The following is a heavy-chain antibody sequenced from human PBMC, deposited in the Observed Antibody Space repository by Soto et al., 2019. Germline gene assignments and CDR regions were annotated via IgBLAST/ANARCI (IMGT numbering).Heavy chain of an antibody. D-gene: IGHD6-19*01. CDR2: IIPILGIA. CDR1: GGTFSSYT. Sequence: ASVKVSCKASGGTFSSYTISWVRQAPGQGLEWMGRIIPILGIANYAQKFQGRVTITADKSTSTAYMELSSLRSEDAAVYYCASKPHSSGWAYWGQGTLVTVSS. V-gene: IGHV1-69*02. J-gene: IGHJ4*02. CDR3: ASKPHSSGWAY.